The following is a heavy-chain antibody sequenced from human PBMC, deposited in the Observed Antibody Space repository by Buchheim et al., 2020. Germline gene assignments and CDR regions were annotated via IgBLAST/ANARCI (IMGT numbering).Heavy chain of an antibody. CDR1: GFTSGNYW. V-gene: IGHV3-7*04. Sequence: AQLVESGGGVVQPGRSLRLSCADSGFTSGNYWMTWVRQAPGKGLEWVANIKQDGSQRNYMDSVRGRFTISRDNAKDSLYLQMNSLTVEDTAVYYCARDGTFLLDYWGQGTL. CDR2: IKQDGSQR. J-gene: IGHJ4*02. D-gene: IGHD2/OR15-2a*01. CDR3: ARDGTFLLDY.